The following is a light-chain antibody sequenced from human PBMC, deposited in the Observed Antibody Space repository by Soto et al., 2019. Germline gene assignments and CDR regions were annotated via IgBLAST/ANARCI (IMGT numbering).Light chain of an antibody. CDR3: CSFAGSYTVV. CDR2: DVN. V-gene: IGLV2-11*01. J-gene: IGLJ7*01. CDR1: NNDIGGYTY. Sequence: QSALTQPPSASGSPGQSVTISCTGTNNDIGGYTYVSWYQQLPGKAPKLMIHDVNKRPSGVPDRFSGSKSGNTASLTISGLQAEDEADYYCCSFAGSYTVVLGGGTQLTVL.